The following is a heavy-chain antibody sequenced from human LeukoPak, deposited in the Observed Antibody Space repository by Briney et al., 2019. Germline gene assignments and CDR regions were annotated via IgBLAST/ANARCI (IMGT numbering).Heavy chain of an antibody. V-gene: IGHV3-74*01. CDR1: GFTFRSYW. Sequence: GGSQRLSCEASGFTFRSYWMHWVRQAPGRGLVWLSNMKSDGSTRSYADSVKGRFTISRDNTKNTLYLQMSSLIAADTAVYYCTRGGSYGDFWGQGTLVTGPS. CDR3: TRGGSYGDF. D-gene: IGHD3-16*01. J-gene: IGHJ4*02. CDR2: MKSDGSTR.